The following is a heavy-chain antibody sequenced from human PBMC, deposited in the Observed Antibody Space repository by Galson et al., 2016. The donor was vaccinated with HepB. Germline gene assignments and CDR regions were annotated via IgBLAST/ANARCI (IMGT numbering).Heavy chain of an antibody. CDR2: ISRTSTYI. J-gene: IGHJ4*02. V-gene: IGHV3-21*01. Sequence: SLRLSCAASGFTFSEFKFNWVRQAPEKGPEWVASISRTSTYIEYAASVRGRFIISRDNAENSLYLQMETLRAEDTAVYYCARDLSYYDSCVSDFWGQGTLVTVSS. D-gene: IGHD3-22*01. CDR3: ARDLSYYDSCVSDF. CDR1: GFTFSEFK.